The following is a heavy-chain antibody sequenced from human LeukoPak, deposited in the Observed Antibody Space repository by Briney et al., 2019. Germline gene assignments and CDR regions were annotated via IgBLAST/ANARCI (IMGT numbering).Heavy chain of an antibody. CDR1: GYTFTSYY. D-gene: IGHD6-13*01. J-gene: IGHJ5*02. CDR3: ARGLAAAGRRGGGNWFDP. V-gene: IGHV1-46*01. CDR2: INPSGGST. Sequence: ASVKVSCKASGYTFTSYYMHWVRQAPGQGLEWMGIINPSGGSTSYAQKFQGRVTMTRDMSTSTVYMELSSLRSEDTAVYYCARGLAAAGRRGGGNWFDPWGQGTLVTVSS.